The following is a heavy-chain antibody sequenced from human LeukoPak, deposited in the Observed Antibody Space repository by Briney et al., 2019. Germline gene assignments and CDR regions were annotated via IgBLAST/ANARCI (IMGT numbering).Heavy chain of an antibody. CDR3: ARQQNYYDSSGYRSYGMDV. CDR2: IHYSGNT. J-gene: IGHJ6*02. Sequence: SETLSFTCTVSGGSISNYYWSWLRQPPGKGLEWIGDIHYSGNTNHNPSLKSRVSISIDTSKNQFSLKLMSVTAADAAVYYCARQQNYYDSSGYRSYGMDVWGQGTTVTVSS. V-gene: IGHV4-59*08. D-gene: IGHD3-22*01. CDR1: GGSISNYY.